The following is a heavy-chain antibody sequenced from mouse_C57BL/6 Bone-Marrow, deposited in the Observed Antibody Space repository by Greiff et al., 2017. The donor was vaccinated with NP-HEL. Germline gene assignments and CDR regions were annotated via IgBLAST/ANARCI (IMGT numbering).Heavy chain of an antibody. Sequence: QVQLQQPGSELVMPGASVKLSCKASGYTFTSYWMHWVKQRPGQGLECIGEIDPSDSYTNYNQKFKGKSTLTVDKSSSTAYMQLSSLTSEDSAVYYCAREMITTVVDYYAMDYWGQGTSVTVSS. CDR1: GYTFTSYW. CDR3: AREMITTVVDYYAMDY. D-gene: IGHD1-1*01. J-gene: IGHJ4*01. CDR2: IDPSDSYT. V-gene: IGHV1-69*01.